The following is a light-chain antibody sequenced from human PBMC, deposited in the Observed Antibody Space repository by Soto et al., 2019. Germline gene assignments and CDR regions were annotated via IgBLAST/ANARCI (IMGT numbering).Light chain of an antibody. CDR1: QSVSSY. J-gene: IGKJ4*01. CDR3: QQYNSWPPLT. Sequence: EIVMTQSPATLSVSPGERATLSCRASQSVSSYLAWYQQKPGQAPRLLIYGASTRATGIPARFSGSGSGTEFTLTISSLQSEDLAVYYCQQYNSWPPLTFGGGTKVEIK. V-gene: IGKV3-15*01. CDR2: GAS.